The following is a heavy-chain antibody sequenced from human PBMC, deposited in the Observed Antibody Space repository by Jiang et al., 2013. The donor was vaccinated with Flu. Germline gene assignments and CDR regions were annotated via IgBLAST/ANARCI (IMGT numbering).Heavy chain of an antibody. Sequence: GAEVKKPGESLKISCKGSGYSFTSYWVGWVRQMPGKGLEWMGIIYPGDSDTRYSPSFQGQVTISADKSISTAYLQWSSLKASDTAMYYCARHLLYCSGGSCQYGYYYYGMDVWGKGTTVTVSS. V-gene: IGHV5-51*01. D-gene: IGHD2-15*01. J-gene: IGHJ6*04. CDR1: GYSFTSYW. CDR2: IYPGDSDT. CDR3: ARHLLYCSGGSCQYGYYYYGMDV.